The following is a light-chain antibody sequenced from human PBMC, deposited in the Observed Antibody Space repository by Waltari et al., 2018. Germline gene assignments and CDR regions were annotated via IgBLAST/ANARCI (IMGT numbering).Light chain of an antibody. CDR1: RSDVGGYNY. CDR3: CSYAGSYTFGV. J-gene: IGLJ2*01. V-gene: IGLV2-11*01. CDR2: EIN. Sequence: QSALTQPRSVSGSPGQSVTIPCTGTRSDVGGYNYVSWYHQLPDKAPKLIIYEINKRPSGFPDRFSGSKSGNTASLTISGLQAEEEADYYCCSYAGSYTFGVFGGGTKVTVL.